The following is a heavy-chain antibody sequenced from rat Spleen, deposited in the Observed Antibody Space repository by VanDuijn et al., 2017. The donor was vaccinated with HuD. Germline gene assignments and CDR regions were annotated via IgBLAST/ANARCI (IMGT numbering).Heavy chain of an antibody. CDR1: GLSFSNYD. J-gene: IGHJ2*01. V-gene: IGHV5-25*01. CDR3: ARHGSSNYGWYFDY. Sequence: EVQLVESGGGLVQPGRSMKLSCAASGLSFSNYDMAWVRQAPTKGLEWVASISYDGSATYYRDSVKGRFTISRDIAKSTLYLQMDSLRAEDTATYYCARHGSSNYGWYFDYWGHGVRVTVSS. CDR2: ISYDGSAT. D-gene: IGHD1-11*01.